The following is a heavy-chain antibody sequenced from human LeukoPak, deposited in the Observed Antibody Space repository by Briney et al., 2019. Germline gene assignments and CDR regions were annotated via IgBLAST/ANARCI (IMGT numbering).Heavy chain of an antibody. CDR1: GYTFTGYY. D-gene: IGHD2-2*01. J-gene: IGHJ3*02. CDR3: ARDLGFGYCSSTSCLDAFDI. CDR2: INPNSGGT. Sequence: ASVKVSCKASGYTFTGYYMRWVRRAPGQGLEWMGWINPNSGGTNYAQKFQGRVTMTRDTSISTAYMELSRLRSDDTAVYYCARDLGFGYCSSTSCLDAFDIWGQGTMVTVSS. V-gene: IGHV1-2*02.